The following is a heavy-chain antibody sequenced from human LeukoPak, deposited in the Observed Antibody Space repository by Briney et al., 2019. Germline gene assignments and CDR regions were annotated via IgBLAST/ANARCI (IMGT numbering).Heavy chain of an antibody. J-gene: IGHJ5*02. Sequence: PGGSLRLSCAASGFTVSSNYMSWVRQAPGKGLEWVSAISGSGGSTYYADSVKGRFTISRDNSKNTLYLQMNSLRAEDTAVYYCAKDPQYYYGSGSSILDHWFDPWGQGTLVTVSS. D-gene: IGHD3-10*01. CDR1: GFTVSSNY. V-gene: IGHV3-23*01. CDR3: AKDPQYYYGSGSSILDHWFDP. CDR2: ISGSGGST.